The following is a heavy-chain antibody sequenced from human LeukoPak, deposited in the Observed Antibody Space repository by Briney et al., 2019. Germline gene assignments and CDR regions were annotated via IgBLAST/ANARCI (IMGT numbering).Heavy chain of an antibody. V-gene: IGHV3-7*01. D-gene: IGHD3-10*01. CDR3: ARTLVRGVIRVSFDY. CDR2: IKQDGSDK. CDR1: GFTFSGYW. Sequence: GGSLRLSCAASGFTFSGYWMTWVRQAPGKGLEWVANIKQDGSDKYYVDSVKARFTISRDNAKNSLFLQMNFLRAEDTAVYYCARTLVRGVIRVSFDYWGRGTLVTVSS. J-gene: IGHJ4*02.